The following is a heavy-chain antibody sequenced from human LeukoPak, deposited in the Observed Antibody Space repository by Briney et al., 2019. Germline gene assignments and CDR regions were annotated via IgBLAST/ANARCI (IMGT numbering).Heavy chain of an antibody. CDR3: ARDPTTVTTSDF. CDR2: ISSSSTYI. V-gene: IGHV3-21*01. CDR1: GFTFSNYN. Sequence: GGSLRLSCAASGFTFSNYNMNWVRQAPGKGLEWVSSISSSSTYIYYADSVQGRFTISRDNAQNSLYLQMNSLRAEDTAVYFCARDPTTVTTSDFWGQGTLVTVSS. J-gene: IGHJ4*02. D-gene: IGHD4-11*01.